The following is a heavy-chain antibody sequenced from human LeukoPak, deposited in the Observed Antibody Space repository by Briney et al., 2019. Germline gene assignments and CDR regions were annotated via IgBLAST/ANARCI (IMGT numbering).Heavy chain of an antibody. Sequence: ASVKVSCKASGYTFTGYYMHWVRQAPGHGLEWMGWINPNSGGTNYAQKFQGRVTMTRDTSISTAYMELSRLRSDDTAVYYCARESGSYEAYIDYWGQGILVTVSS. CDR1: GYTFTGYY. CDR2: INPNSGGT. CDR3: ARESGSYEAYIDY. V-gene: IGHV1-2*02. J-gene: IGHJ4*01. D-gene: IGHD1-26*01.